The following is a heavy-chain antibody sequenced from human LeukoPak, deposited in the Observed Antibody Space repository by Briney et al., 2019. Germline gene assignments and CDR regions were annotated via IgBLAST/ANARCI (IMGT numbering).Heavy chain of an antibody. Sequence: GGSLRLSCAASGFTFSSYAMSWVRQAPGMGLEWVSAISGRGDTTYYADSVKGRFTISRDNSKNTLFLQINSLRAEDTAVYYCAKERRLTTAFDYWGQGTLVTVSS. V-gene: IGHV3-23*01. CDR3: AKERRLTTAFDY. CDR2: ISGRGDTT. CDR1: GFTFSSYA. D-gene: IGHD4/OR15-4a*01. J-gene: IGHJ4*02.